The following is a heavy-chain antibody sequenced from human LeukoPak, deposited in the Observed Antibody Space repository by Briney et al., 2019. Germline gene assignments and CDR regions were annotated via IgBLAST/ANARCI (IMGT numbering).Heavy chain of an antibody. CDR1: GFTFSSYA. CDR3: AKGKGYYDSSGDYFDY. Sequence: PGGSLRLSCAASGFTFSSYAMSWVRQAPGKGLEWVSAISGSGGSTYYADSVRGRFTISRDDSKNTLYLHMNSLRAEDTAVYYCAKGKGYYDSSGDYFDYWGQGTLVTVSS. D-gene: IGHD3-22*01. CDR2: ISGSGGST. V-gene: IGHV3-23*01. J-gene: IGHJ4*02.